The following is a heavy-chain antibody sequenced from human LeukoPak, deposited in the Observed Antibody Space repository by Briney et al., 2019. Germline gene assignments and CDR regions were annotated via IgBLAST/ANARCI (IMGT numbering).Heavy chain of an antibody. Sequence: QPGGSLRLSCAASGFTFSSYWMSWVRQAPGKGLEWVANIKQDGSEKYYVDSVKGRFTISRDNAKNSLYLQMNSLRAEGTAVYYCARDLANYYGSGSYFDYWGQGTLVTVSS. D-gene: IGHD3-10*01. CDR1: GFTFSSYW. V-gene: IGHV3-7*03. J-gene: IGHJ4*02. CDR3: ARDLANYYGSGSYFDY. CDR2: IKQDGSEK.